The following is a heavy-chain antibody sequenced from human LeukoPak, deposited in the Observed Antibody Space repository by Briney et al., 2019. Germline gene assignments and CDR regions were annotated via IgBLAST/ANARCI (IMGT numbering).Heavy chain of an antibody. CDR1: GYTFTSYG. J-gene: IGHJ5*02. Sequence: ASVKVSCKASGYTFTSYGISWVRQAPGQGLEWMGWISAYNGNTNYAQKLQGRVTITADKSTSTAYMELSSLRAEDTAVYYCARGVAATGYGRFDPWGQGTLVTVSS. CDR3: ARGVAATGYGRFDP. D-gene: IGHD2-15*01. V-gene: IGHV1-18*01. CDR2: ISAYNGNT.